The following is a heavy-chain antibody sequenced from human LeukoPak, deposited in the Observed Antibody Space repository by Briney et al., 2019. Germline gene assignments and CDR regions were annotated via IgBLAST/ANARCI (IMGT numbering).Heavy chain of an antibody. D-gene: IGHD2-15*01. J-gene: IGHJ5*02. Sequence: ASVKVSCKASGYTFTSYDINWVRQATGQGLEWMGWMNPNSGNTGYAQEFQGRVTMTRNTSISTAYMELSSLRSEDTAVYYCARAAKLCSGGGCCEVRCFDPWGQGTLVTVSS. V-gene: IGHV1-8*01. CDR1: GYTFTSYD. CDR3: ARAAKLCSGGGCCEVRCFDP. CDR2: MNPNSGNT.